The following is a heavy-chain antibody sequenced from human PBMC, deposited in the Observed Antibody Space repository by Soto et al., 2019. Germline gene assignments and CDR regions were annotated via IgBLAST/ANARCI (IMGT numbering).Heavy chain of an antibody. CDR2: IWYDGSNK. J-gene: IGHJ6*02. D-gene: IGHD3-16*01. CDR3: ARHHWGRLSGDYDGMDV. Sequence: QVQLVESGGGVVQPGRSLRLSCAASGFTFSSYGMHWVRQAPGKGLEWVAVIWYDGSNKYYADSVKGRFTISRDNSKNTLYLQMHSLRAEDTSVYYCARHHWGRLSGDYDGMDVWGQGPTVTVSS. CDR1: GFTFSSYG. V-gene: IGHV3-33*01.